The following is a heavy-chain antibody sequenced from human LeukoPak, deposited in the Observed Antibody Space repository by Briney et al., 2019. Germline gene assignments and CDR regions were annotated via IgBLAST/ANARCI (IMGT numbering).Heavy chain of an antibody. CDR3: ARAGYDLLTLAPDPANDY. J-gene: IGHJ4*02. CDR1: GYTFTSYG. D-gene: IGHD3-9*01. V-gene: IGHV1-18*01. CDR2: ISAYNGNT. Sequence: ASVKVSCKASGYTFTSYGISWVRQAPGQGLEWMGWISAYNGNTNYAQKLQGRVTMTTDTSTSTAYMELRSLRSDDTAVYYCARAGYDLLTLAPDPANDYWGRGTLVTVSS.